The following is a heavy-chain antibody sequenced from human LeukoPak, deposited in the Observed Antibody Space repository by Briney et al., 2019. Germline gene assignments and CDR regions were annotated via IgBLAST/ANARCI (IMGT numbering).Heavy chain of an antibody. J-gene: IGHJ3*02. CDR2: INTNTGNP. CDR3: ARTLRTDAFDI. V-gene: IGHV7-4-1*02. Sequence: WMGWINTNTGNPTYAQGFTGRFVFSLDTSVSTAYLQISSLKAEDTAVYYCARTLRTDAFDIWGQGTMVTVSS.